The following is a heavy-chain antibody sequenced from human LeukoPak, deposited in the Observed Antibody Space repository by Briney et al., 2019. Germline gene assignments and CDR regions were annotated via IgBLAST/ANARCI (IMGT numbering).Heavy chain of an antibody. J-gene: IGHJ5*02. CDR2: INHSGST. CDR3: ARGRRLGYCSSTSCRANWFDP. V-gene: IGHV4-34*01. CDR1: GGSFSGYY. Sequence: SETLSLTCAVYGGSFSGYYWSWIRQPPGKGLEWIGEINHSGSTNYNPSLKSRVTISVDTSKNQFSLKLSSVTAADTAVYYCARGRRLGYCSSTSCRANWFDPWGQGTLVTVSS. D-gene: IGHD2-2*01.